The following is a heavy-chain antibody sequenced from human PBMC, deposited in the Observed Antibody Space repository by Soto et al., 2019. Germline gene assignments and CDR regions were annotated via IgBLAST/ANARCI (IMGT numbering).Heavy chain of an antibody. J-gene: IGHJ3*01. CDR2: MNPNSGNT. D-gene: IGHD5-12*01. CDR3: ARDPDILNAFDL. Sequence: ASVKVSCKASGNTFTSFDFNWVRQATGQGLEWMGWMNPNSGNTGHAQKFQGRVSLTRDTSISTVYMELSSLTSEDTAVYYCARDPDILNAFDLWGQGTMVT. V-gene: IGHV1-8*01. CDR1: GNTFTSFD.